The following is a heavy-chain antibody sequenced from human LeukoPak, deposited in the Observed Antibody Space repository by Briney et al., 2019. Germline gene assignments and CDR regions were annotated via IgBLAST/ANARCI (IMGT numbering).Heavy chain of an antibody. J-gene: IGHJ4*02. V-gene: IGHV1-24*01. CDR1: GYTLTELS. CDR3: ETDGGIAAAGTNY. CDR2: FDPEDGET. D-gene: IGHD6-13*01. Sequence: ASVKVSCKVSGYTLTELSMHWVRQAPGKGREWMGGFDPEDGETIYAQKFQGRVTMTEDTSTDTAYMELSSLRSEDTAVYYCETDGGIAAAGTNYWGQGTLVTVSS.